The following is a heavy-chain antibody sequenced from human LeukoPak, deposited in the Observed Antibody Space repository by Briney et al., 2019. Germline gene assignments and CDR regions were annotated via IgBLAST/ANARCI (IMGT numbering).Heavy chain of an antibody. D-gene: IGHD3-3*01. CDR1: GYTFTSYD. Sequence: ASVKVSCKASGYTFTSYDINWVRQATGQGLEWMGWMYPNSGNTGYAQKFQGRVTMTRNTSISTAYMELSSLRSEDTAVYYCARGVARYYDFWSGKNWFDPWGQGTLVTVSS. J-gene: IGHJ5*02. CDR3: ARGVARYYDFWSGKNWFDP. V-gene: IGHV1-8*01. CDR2: MYPNSGNT.